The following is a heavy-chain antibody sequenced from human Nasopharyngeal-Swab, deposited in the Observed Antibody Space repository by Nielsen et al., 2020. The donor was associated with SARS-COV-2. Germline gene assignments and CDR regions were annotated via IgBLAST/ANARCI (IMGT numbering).Heavy chain of an antibody. D-gene: IGHD2-21*01. V-gene: IGHV3-23*01. CDR2: ISGSGDTT. J-gene: IGHJ6*02. CDR1: GFTFSSYA. Sequence: GGSLRLSCAASGFTFSSYAMTWVRQAPGKGLEWVSIISGSGDTTYYADSVKDRFTISRDNSKNTLYLQTNSLRVEDMAVYYCAKAPYLRGLDVWGQGTTVTVS. CDR3: AKAPYLRGLDV.